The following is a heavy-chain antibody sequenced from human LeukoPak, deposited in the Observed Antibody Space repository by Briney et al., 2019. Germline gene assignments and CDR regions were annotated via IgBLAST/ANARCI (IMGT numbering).Heavy chain of an antibody. CDR1: YGSINSYY. D-gene: IGHD5-24*01. V-gene: IGHV4-59*08. Sequence: KPSETLSLTCTFSYGSINSYYWSWIRQPPGKGLEWIGYIYSSGSTDYNPSLKSRLSISVDTSKKQFSLKLTSVTAADTAVYYCARHFKKNGYNYYFDYWGQGTLVTVSS. CDR2: IYSSGST. CDR3: ARHFKKNGYNYYFDY. J-gene: IGHJ4*02.